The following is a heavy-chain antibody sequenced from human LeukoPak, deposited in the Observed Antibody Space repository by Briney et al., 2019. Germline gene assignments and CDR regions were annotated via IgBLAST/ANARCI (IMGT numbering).Heavy chain of an antibody. Sequence: SVKVSCKASGGTFSSYAISWVRQAPGQGLEWMGGIIPIFGTANYAQKFQGRVTITADESTSTAYMELSSLSSEDTAVYYCARDWGVVPAAPVGSWGQGTLVTVSS. D-gene: IGHD2-2*01. CDR3: ARDWGVVPAAPVGS. CDR2: IIPIFGTA. J-gene: IGHJ5*02. CDR1: GGTFSSYA. V-gene: IGHV1-69*13.